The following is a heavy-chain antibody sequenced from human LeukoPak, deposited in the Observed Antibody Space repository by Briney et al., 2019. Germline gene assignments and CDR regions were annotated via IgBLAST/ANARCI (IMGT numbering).Heavy chain of an antibody. CDR2: IYYSGST. J-gene: IGHJ4*02. V-gene: IGHV4-59*12. Sequence: PSETLSLTCTFSGGSINTYCWSWIRQPPGKGLEWIGYIYYSGSTNYNPSLKSRVTISLDTSKNQFSLKLSSVTAADTAVYYCARVTTGYWGQGTLVTVSS. CDR3: ARVTTGY. D-gene: IGHD4-11*01. CDR1: GGSINTYC.